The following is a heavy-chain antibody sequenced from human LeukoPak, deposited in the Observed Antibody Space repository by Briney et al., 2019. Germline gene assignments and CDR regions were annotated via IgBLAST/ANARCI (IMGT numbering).Heavy chain of an antibody. Sequence: PGGSLRLSCAASGFTFSSYAMSWVRQAPGKGLEWVSYISSSGASIYYVDSVKGRFTISRDNAKNSLYLQMNSLRAEDTAVYYCARGFPRSDYWGQGTLVTVSS. CDR3: ARGFPRSDY. CDR2: ISSSGASI. CDR1: GFTFSSYA. J-gene: IGHJ4*02. V-gene: IGHV3-48*01.